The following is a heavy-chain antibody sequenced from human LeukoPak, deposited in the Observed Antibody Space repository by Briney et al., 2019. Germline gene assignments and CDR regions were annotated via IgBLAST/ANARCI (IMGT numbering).Heavy chain of an antibody. CDR3: AKDRDGGVTGMVY. Sequence: PGGSLRLSCAASGFTFSSYGMHWVRQAPGKGLEWVAVISYDGSNKYFADSVKGRFTISRDNSKNTLYLQMNSLRAEDTAVYYCAKDRDGGVTGMVYWGQGTLVTVSS. CDR1: GFTFSSYG. J-gene: IGHJ4*02. D-gene: IGHD2-21*02. V-gene: IGHV3-30*18. CDR2: ISYDGSNK.